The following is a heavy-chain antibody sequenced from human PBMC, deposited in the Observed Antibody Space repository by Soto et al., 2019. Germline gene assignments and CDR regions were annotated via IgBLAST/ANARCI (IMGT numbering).Heavy chain of an antibody. D-gene: IGHD4-4*01. J-gene: IGHJ6*03. CDR3: ARDSTVTTYYYYYYMDV. CDR2: ISSSSSYI. Sequence: GGSLRLSCAASGFTFSSYSMNWVRQAPGKGLEWVSSISSSSSYIYYADSVKGRFTISRDNAKNSLYLQMSSLRAEDTAVYYCARDSTVTTYYYYYYMDVWGKGTTVTVSS. CDR1: GFTFSSYS. V-gene: IGHV3-21*01.